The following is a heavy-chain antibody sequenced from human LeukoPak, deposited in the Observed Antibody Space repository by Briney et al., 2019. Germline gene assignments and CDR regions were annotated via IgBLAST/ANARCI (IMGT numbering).Heavy chain of an antibody. V-gene: IGHV4-38-2*02. CDR1: GYSISSAYY. J-gene: IGHJ6*03. CDR2: MYHSGST. Sequence: PSETLSLTCSVSGYSISSAYYWGWIRQPPGKGLEWIGTMYHSGSTNYNPSLKSRVTISVDTSKNQFSLKLSSVTAADTAVYYCTSGTLSYYYMDVWGKGTTVTISS. D-gene: IGHD1-14*01. CDR3: TSGTLSYYYMDV.